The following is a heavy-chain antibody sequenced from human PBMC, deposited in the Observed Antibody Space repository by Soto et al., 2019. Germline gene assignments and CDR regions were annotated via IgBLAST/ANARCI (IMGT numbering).Heavy chain of an antibody. J-gene: IGHJ5*02. D-gene: IGHD4-4*01. CDR3: ARTYSHFQFER. V-gene: IGHV4-59*01. CDR2: IYYSGST. CDR1: VGSISSYY. Sequence: SETLSLTCTFSVGSISSYYWSCIRQPPGKGLEWIGYIYYSGSTNYNPSLKSRVTISVDTSKNQFSLKLSSVTAADTAVYYCARTYSHFQFERLGQGTLVSVSS.